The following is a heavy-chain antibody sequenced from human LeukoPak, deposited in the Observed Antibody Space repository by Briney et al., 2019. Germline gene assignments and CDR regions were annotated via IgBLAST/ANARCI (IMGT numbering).Heavy chain of an antibody. D-gene: IGHD4-17*01. CDR3: AERSGRTTGRYDY. CDR2: ISGSGGST. CDR1: GFTFSSYA. Sequence: GGSLRLSCAASGFTFSSYAMSWVRQAPGKGLEWVSAISGSGGSTYYADSVKGRFTISRDNSKNTLYLQMNSLRAEDTAVYYCAERSGRTTGRYDYWGQGTLVTVSS. V-gene: IGHV3-23*01. J-gene: IGHJ4*02.